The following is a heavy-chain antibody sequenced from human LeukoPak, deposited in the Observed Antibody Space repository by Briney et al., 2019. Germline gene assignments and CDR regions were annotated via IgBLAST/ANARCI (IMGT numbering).Heavy chain of an antibody. CDR1: GYTFTSYG. J-gene: IGHJ4*02. V-gene: IGHV1-18*01. CDR2: ISAYNGNT. D-gene: IGHD3-9*01. CDR3: ARGERIYDILTGYYLPPPDY. Sequence: ASVKVSCKASGYTFTSYGISWVRQAPGQGLEWMGWISAYNGNTNYAQELQGRVTMTTDTSTSTAYMELRSLRSEDTAVYYCARGERIYDILTGYYLPPPDYWGQGTLVTVSS.